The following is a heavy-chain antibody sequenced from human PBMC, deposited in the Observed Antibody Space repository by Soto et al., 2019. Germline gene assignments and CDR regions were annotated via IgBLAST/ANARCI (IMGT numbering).Heavy chain of an antibody. V-gene: IGHV3-33*01. J-gene: IGHJ4*02. D-gene: IGHD6-19*01. CDR1: GFTFSSYG. CDR3: AREGLVPNEGYYFDY. Sequence: QVQLVESGGGVVQPGRSLRLSCAASGFTFSSYGMHWVRQAPGKGLEWVAVIWYDGSNKYYADSVKGRFTISRDNSKNTLYLQMNSLRAEDTAVYYCAREGLVPNEGYYFDYWGQGTLVTVSS. CDR2: IWYDGSNK.